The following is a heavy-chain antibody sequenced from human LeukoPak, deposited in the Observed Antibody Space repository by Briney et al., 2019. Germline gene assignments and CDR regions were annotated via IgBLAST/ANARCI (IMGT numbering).Heavy chain of an antibody. CDR2: ISDSGRTT. V-gene: IGHV3-48*01. CDR1: GLTFSNFK. Sequence: PGGSLRLSCAVSGLTFSNFKMNWVRQAPGKGLEWVSYISDSGRTTFYADSVKGRFTISRDNPKNTLYLQMNSLRAEDTAVYYCARWSGSYSAFDYWGQGTLVTVSS. CDR3: ARWSGSYSAFDY. D-gene: IGHD1-26*01. J-gene: IGHJ4*02.